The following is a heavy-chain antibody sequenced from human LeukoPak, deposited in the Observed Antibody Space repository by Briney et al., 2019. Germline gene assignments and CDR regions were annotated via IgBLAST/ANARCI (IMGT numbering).Heavy chain of an antibody. CDR3: ARGPASGSNFAWFDP. D-gene: IGHD3-10*01. V-gene: IGHV4-34*01. CDR1: GGSLSNYY. J-gene: IGHJ5*02. Sequence: SSETLSLTCAAYGGSLSNYYWSWIRQPPGKGLEWIGEINHSGSTNYNPSLKSRVTISVDMSKNQFSLELSFVTAADTAVYYCARGPASGSNFAWFDPWGQGTLVTVSS. CDR2: INHSGST.